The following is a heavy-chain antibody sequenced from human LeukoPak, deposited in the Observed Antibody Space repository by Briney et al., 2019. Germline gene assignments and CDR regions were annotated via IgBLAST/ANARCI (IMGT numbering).Heavy chain of an antibody. V-gene: IGHV3-21*01. CDR1: GLMFSNYE. CDR3: ARHGIYTFHLDY. J-gene: IGHJ4*02. CDR2: ISSSSSYI. D-gene: IGHD2-2*02. Sequence: GGSLRLSCAASGLMFSNYEMNWVRQAPGKGLEWVSSISSSSSYIYYADSVKGRFTISRDNAKNSLYLQMNSLRAEDTAVYYCARHGIYTFHLDYWGQGTLVTVSS.